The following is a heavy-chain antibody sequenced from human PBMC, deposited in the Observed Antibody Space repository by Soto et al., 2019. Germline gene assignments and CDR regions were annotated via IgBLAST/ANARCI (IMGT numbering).Heavy chain of an antibody. CDR2: ITSSGRTT. CDR1: GFTFSDYY. CDR3: ARGDYYDTTGPFSDAFDI. V-gene: IGHV3-11*04. Sequence: GSLRLSCAASGFTFSDYYMNWIRQAPGKGLEWVSYITSSGRTTYYADSVKGRFTISRDNAKNSLYLQMNSLRAEDTAVYYCARGDYYDTTGPFSDAFDIWGQGTMVTVSS. J-gene: IGHJ3*02. D-gene: IGHD3-22*01.